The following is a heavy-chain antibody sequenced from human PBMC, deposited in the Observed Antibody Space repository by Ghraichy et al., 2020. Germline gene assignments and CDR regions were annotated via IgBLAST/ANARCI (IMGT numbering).Heavy chain of an antibody. CDR2: IYWDDDK. V-gene: IGHV2-5*02. D-gene: IGHD2-15*01. CDR1: GFSLSTSGVG. CDR3: ASIVVVAATIQYFDY. J-gene: IGHJ4*02. Sequence: SGPTLVKPTQTLTLTCTFSGFSLSTSGVGVGWIRQPPGKALEWLALIYWDDDKRYSPSLKSRLTITKDTSKNQVVLTMTNMDPVDTATYYCASIVVVAATIQYFDYWGQGTLVTVSS.